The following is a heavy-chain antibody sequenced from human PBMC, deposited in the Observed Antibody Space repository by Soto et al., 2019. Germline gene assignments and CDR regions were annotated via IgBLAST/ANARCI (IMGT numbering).Heavy chain of an antibody. CDR2: INPNGGVT. CDR3: ARESGGATATLDYYYFYMDV. J-gene: IGHJ6*03. CDR1: GDTFNDYY. Sequence: QVQLVQSGAEVKKPGASVTVSCRSSGDTFNDYYIHWVRQAPGQGLEWMGWINPNGGVTKHAQKCQGWVTMTRETSIRTVYRQLSRLRSDDTAVYYCARESGGATATLDYYYFYMDVWGTGTTVTVSS. V-gene: IGHV1-2*04. D-gene: IGHD5-12*01.